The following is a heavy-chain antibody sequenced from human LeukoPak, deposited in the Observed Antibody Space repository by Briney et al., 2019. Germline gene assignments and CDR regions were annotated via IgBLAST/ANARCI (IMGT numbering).Heavy chain of an antibody. D-gene: IGHD6-13*01. CDR1: GYTFTGHY. CDR2: INPKNAGT. Sequence: ASVKVSCKASGYTFTGHYIHWVRQAPGQGLEWMGWINPKNAGTNYAQKFQGRVTMTRDTSAGTAYMELSRLRSDDTAVYYCARTLYIAAAPGGFDYWGQGTLVAVSS. CDR3: ARTLYIAAAPGGFDY. J-gene: IGHJ4*02. V-gene: IGHV1-2*02.